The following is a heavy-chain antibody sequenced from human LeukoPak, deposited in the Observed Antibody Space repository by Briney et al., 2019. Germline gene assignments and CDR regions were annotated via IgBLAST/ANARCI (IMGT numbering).Heavy chain of an antibody. J-gene: IGHJ3*02. Sequence: SETLSLTCAVSGGSISQYYWSWLRQAPGKGLEWIGYIYNTGTTNYNPSLKSRVTISLDTSKNQFSLKLSSVTAADTAVYYCARDFSAAFDIWGQGTMVTVSS. CDR2: IYNTGTT. CDR3: ARDFSAAFDI. CDR1: GGSISQYY. V-gene: IGHV4-59*01. D-gene: IGHD2/OR15-2a*01.